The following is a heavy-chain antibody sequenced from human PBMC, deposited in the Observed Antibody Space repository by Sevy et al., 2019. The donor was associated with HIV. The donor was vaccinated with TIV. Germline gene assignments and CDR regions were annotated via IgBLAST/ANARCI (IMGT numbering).Heavy chain of an antibody. CDR1: GFTFSSYA. Sequence: GGYLRLSCSASGFTFSSYAMHWVRQAPGKGLEYVSAISSNGGSTYYTDSVKGRFTISRDNSKNTLCLQMSSLRAEDTAVYYCRTVYSSSWYYFDYWGRGTLVTVSS. CDR3: RTVYSSSWYYFDY. J-gene: IGHJ4*02. V-gene: IGHV3-64D*06. D-gene: IGHD6-13*01. CDR2: ISSNGGST.